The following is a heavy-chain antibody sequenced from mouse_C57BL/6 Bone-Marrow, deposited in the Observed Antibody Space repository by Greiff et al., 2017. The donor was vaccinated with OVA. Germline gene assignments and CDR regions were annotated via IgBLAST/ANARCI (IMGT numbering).Heavy chain of an antibody. J-gene: IGHJ4*01. V-gene: IGHV6-3*01. D-gene: IGHD3-3*01. Sequence: EVMLVESGGGLVQPGGSMKLSCVASGFTFSNYWMNWVRQSPEKGLEWVAQIRLKSDNYATHYAESVKGRFTISRDDSKSSVYLQMNNLRAEDTGIYYCTSLGYYAMDYWGQGTSVTVSS. CDR2: IRLKSDNYAT. CDR1: GFTFSNYW. CDR3: TSLGYYAMDY.